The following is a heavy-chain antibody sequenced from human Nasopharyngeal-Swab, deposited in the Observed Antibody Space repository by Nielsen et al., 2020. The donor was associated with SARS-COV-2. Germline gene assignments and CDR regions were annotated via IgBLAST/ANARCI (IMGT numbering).Heavy chain of an antibody. J-gene: IGHJ4*02. V-gene: IGHV1-69*04. CDR1: GGTFSSYA. CDR3: ARAMGVCSGGSCYSLGGIGY. D-gene: IGHD2-15*01. CDR2: IIPILGIA. Sequence: SVKVSCKASGGTFSSYAISWVRQAPGQGLEWMGRIIPILGIANYAQKFQGRVTITADKSTSTAYMELSSLRSEDTAVYYCARAMGVCSGGSCYSLGGIGYWGQGTLVTVSS.